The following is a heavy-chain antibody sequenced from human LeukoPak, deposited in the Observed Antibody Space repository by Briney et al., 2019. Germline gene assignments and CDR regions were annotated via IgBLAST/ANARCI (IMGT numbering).Heavy chain of an antibody. CDR2: ISYDGSNK. V-gene: IGHV3-30*18. CDR1: GFTLSSFG. Sequence: GGSLRLSCAASGFTLSSFGMNWVRQAPGKGLEWVAVISYDGSNKYYADSVKGRFTISRDNSKNTLYLQMNSLRAEDTAVYYCAKSRVAYCGGDCYWTLYGMDVWGQGTTVTVSS. D-gene: IGHD2-21*02. CDR3: AKSRVAYCGGDCYWTLYGMDV. J-gene: IGHJ6*02.